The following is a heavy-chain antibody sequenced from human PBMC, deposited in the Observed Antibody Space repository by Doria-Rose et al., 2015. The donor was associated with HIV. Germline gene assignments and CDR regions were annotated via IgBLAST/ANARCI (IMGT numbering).Heavy chain of an antibody. CDR1: GDSISSGDSF. J-gene: IGHJ4*02. Sequence: QVQLQESGPGLVRPSQTLSLTCTVLGDSISSGDSFWSWIRQPPGKGPEWIGYISSSGTTYYYPSLRGLLTISLDASKNQFSLTLTSVPAADTAVYYCARARNYGFPHFFDFWGQGTLVTVSS. CDR3: ARARNYGFPHFFDF. V-gene: IGHV4-30-4*01. CDR2: ISSSGTT. D-gene: IGHD3-10*01.